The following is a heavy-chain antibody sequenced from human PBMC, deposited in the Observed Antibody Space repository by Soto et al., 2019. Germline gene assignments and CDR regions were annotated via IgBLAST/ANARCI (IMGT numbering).Heavy chain of an antibody. V-gene: IGHV3-21*01. J-gene: IGHJ6*02. Sequence: PXGCLRLSCAASGFTFSSYRMNWVRQAPGRGLAWVSSISSSSSYIYYADSVKGRFTISRDNAKNSLYLQMNSLRAEDTDVYYCASPGVGSGSSPNLYYYYYGMDVWGQGTTVTVSS. D-gene: IGHD3-22*01. CDR2: ISSSSSYI. CDR1: GFTFSSYR. CDR3: ASPGVGSGSSPNLYYYYYGMDV.